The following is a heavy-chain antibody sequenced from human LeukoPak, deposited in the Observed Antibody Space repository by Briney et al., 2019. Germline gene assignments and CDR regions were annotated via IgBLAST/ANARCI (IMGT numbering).Heavy chain of an antibody. CDR1: GFTFSEYA. CDR2: LGARGDI. V-gene: IGHV3-23*01. D-gene: IGHD6-19*01. J-gene: IGHJ4*02. Sequence: GGSLRLSCVGSGFTFSEYAMNWVRQTPGKGLEWISSLGARGDIFYADSVQGRFTISRDNSNNASHLQMNSLRPEDTAIYYCVKRGPGPVAGSYDFWGQGTLVTVSS. CDR3: VKRGPGPVAGSYDF.